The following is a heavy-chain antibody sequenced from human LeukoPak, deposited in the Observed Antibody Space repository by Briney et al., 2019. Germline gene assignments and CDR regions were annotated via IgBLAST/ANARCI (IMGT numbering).Heavy chain of an antibody. CDR1: GGSIRSSNW. D-gene: IGHD3-10*01. Sequence: SSGTLPLTCAVSGGSIRSSNWWSWVRQSPGKGLEWIGEIYHSGSTNYNPSLKSRVTISVDTSKNHFSLRLSSVTAADTAVYFCARHYIWGATPYAFDIWGQGTMVSVSS. J-gene: IGHJ3*02. V-gene: IGHV4-4*02. CDR3: ARHYIWGATPYAFDI. CDR2: IYHSGST.